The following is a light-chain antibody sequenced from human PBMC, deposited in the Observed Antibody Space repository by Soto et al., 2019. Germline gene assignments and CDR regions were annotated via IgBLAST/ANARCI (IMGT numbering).Light chain of an antibody. CDR2: GAS. Sequence: EIVLTQSPGTLSLSPGERATLSCRASQSVSSSYLAWYQQKPGQAPRLLIYGASSRATGIQDRFSGSGSGTDFTLTISRLEPEDFAVYYCPQYGSSRTFGQGTKVEIK. V-gene: IGKV3-20*01. CDR1: QSVSSSY. CDR3: PQYGSSRT. J-gene: IGKJ1*01.